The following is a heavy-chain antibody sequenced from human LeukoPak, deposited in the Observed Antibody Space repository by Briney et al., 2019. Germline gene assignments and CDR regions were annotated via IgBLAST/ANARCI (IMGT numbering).Heavy chain of an antibody. D-gene: IGHD3-10*01. CDR2: IYPSDSGT. V-gene: IGHV5-51*01. CDR3: ASHPNVLLWFGEFHY. J-gene: IGHJ4*02. Sequence: GESLKISCKTSGYSFTDYWIGWVRQMPGKGLEWMGFIYPSDSGTRYSPSFQGQVTISADKSISTAYLQWSSLKASDTAMYYCASHPNVLLWFGEFHYWGQGTLVTVSS. CDR1: GYSFTDYW.